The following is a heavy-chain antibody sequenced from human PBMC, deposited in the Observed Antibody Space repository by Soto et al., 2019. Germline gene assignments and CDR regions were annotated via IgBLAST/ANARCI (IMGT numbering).Heavy chain of an antibody. CDR3: ARGLGSYDYIWGSYRTSAFEI. CDR1: GYTFTSYD. V-gene: IGHV1-8*01. CDR2: MNPNSGNT. Sequence: GASVKVSCKASGYTFTSYDINWVRQATGQGLEWMGWMNPNSGNTGYAQKFQGRVTMTRNTSISTAYMELSSLRSEDTAVYYCARGLGSYDYIWGSYRTSAFEIWGQGTMVTVAS. D-gene: IGHD3-16*02. J-gene: IGHJ3*02.